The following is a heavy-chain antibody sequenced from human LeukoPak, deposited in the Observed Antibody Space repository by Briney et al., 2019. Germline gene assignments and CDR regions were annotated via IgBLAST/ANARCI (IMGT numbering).Heavy chain of an antibody. D-gene: IGHD5-12*01. J-gene: IGHJ1*01. CDR2: FDPEDGET. CDR1: GYTLTELS. Sequence: ASVTVSCKVSGYTLTELSMHWVRQAPGKGLEWMGGFDPEDGETIYAQKFQGRVTMTEDTSTDTAYMELSSLRSEDTAVYYCATDLRGYSGYDVNQHWGQGTLVTVSS. CDR3: ATDLRGYSGYDVNQH. V-gene: IGHV1-24*01.